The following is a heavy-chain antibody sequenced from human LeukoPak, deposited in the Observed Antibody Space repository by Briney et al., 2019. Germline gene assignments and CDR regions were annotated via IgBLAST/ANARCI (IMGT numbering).Heavy chain of an antibody. D-gene: IGHD3-22*01. CDR2: INPSGGST. Sequence: ASVKVSCTASGYTFTIDYMHWVRQAPGQGLEWMGIINPSGGSTSYAQKFQGRVTMTRDTSITTAYMDLSRLRSDDTALYYCARGDYTMIVDWGDYWGQGTLVTVSS. J-gene: IGHJ4*02. V-gene: IGHV1-46*01. CDR3: ARGDYTMIVDWGDY. CDR1: GYTFTIDY.